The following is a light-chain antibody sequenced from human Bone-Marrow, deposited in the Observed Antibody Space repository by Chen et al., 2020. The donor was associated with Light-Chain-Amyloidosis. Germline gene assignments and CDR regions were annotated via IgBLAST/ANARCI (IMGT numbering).Light chain of an antibody. CDR3: QVWDRSSDRPV. CDR2: DDS. Sequence: SYVLTQPSSVSVAPGQTATIACGGNNIGSTSVHWYQQTPGQAALLVVYDDSDRPSGIPERLSGSNSGNTATLTISRVEDGDEADYYCQVWDRSSDRPVFGGGTKLTVL. CDR1: NIGSTS. V-gene: IGLV3-21*02. J-gene: IGLJ3*02.